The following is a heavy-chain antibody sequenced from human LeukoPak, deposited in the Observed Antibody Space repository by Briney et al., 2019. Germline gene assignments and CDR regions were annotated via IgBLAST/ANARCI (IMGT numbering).Heavy chain of an antibody. CDR2: IYHTGSP. CDR3: ARGSSSSWYYFDF. D-gene: IGHD2-2*01. V-gene: IGHV4-30-2*01. Sequence: SQTLSLTCDVSGGSVSSGGYSWSWIRQPPGKRLEWIGYIYHTGSPFYNPSLESQVTISLDASKNQLSLNLNSVTAADTAVYHCARGSSSSWYYFDFWGQGTLVTVSS. CDR1: GGSVSSGGYS. J-gene: IGHJ4*02.